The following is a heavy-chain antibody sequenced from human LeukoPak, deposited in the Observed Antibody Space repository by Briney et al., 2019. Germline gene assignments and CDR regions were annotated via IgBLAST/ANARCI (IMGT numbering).Heavy chain of an antibody. J-gene: IGHJ4*02. CDR3: AKDLAPAGMATTLE. CDR1: GFTFSSYE. CDR2: ISNSGSNR. Sequence: GGSLRLSCAASGFTFSSYEMNWVRQAPGKGLEWVSYISNSGSNRYYADSVKGRFTISRDNAKNSVYLQMNSLRAEDTAVYYCAKDLAPAGMATTLEWGQGTLVTVSS. D-gene: IGHD5-24*01. V-gene: IGHV3-48*03.